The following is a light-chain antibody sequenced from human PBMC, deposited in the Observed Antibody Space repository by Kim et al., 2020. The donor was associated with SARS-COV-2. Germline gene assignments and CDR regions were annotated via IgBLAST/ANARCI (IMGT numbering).Light chain of an antibody. V-gene: IGLV3-19*01. CDR3: NSRDSSGNHVV. CDR2: GKN. CDR1: SLRSYY. J-gene: IGLJ2*01. Sequence: ALGQTVRITWQGDSLRSYYASWYQQKPGQAPVIVIYGKNNRPSGIPDRFSGSSSGNTASLTITGAQAEDEADYYCNSRDSSGNHVVFGGGTQLTVL.